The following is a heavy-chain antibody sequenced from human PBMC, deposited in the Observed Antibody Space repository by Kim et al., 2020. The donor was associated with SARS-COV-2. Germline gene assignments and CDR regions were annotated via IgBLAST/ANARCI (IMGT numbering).Heavy chain of an antibody. D-gene: IGHD5-18*01. Sequence: YADSVKGRFTISRDNAKNSLYLQMNSLRAEDTAVYYCARERYSYDGVFDYWGQGTLVTVSS. V-gene: IGHV3-21*01. J-gene: IGHJ4*02. CDR3: ARERYSYDGVFDY.